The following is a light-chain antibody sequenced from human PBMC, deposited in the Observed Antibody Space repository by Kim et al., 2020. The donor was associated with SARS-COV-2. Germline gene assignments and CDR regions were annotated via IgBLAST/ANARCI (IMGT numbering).Light chain of an antibody. Sequence: QSASVGDRVTITCRASQNIKSYLNWYQQKPGKAPKLLIYAASSLQSGVPSRFSGSGSGTDFTLTISSLQPEDFATYSCQQTYNIPTFGQGTKLEI. J-gene: IGKJ2*01. V-gene: IGKV1-39*01. CDR1: QNIKSY. CDR3: QQTYNIPT. CDR2: AAS.